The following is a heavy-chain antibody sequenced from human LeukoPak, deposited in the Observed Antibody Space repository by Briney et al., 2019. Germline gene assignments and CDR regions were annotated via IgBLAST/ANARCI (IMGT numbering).Heavy chain of an antibody. J-gene: IGHJ6*03. CDR3: AIRTLGLLRKGGAMDV. D-gene: IGHD5-12*01. V-gene: IGHV1-2*02. CDR2: INPNNGGT. Sequence: ASVKVSCKASGYTFTSYGISWVRQAPGQGLEWMGWINPNNGGTNYAQKFQGRVTMTRDTSISTAYMELSRLRSDDTAVYYCAIRTLGLLRKGGAMDVWGKGTTVTVSS. CDR1: GYTFTSYG.